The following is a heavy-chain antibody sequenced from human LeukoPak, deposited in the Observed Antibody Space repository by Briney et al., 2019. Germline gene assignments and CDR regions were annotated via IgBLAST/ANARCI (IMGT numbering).Heavy chain of an antibody. J-gene: IGHJ3*02. CDR1: GFAFNNYA. D-gene: IGHD1-26*01. CDR2: ISGSSGNT. Sequence: PGGSLRLSCAASGFAFNNYAMGWVRQAPGKGLEWVSGISGSSGNTYYADSVKGRFTISRDNSKNTLYLQMNSLRAEDTAVYYCAKPRDSIVGTTTPTRLATLDIWGQGTMVTVSS. CDR3: AKPRDSIVGTTTPTRLATLDI. V-gene: IGHV3-23*01.